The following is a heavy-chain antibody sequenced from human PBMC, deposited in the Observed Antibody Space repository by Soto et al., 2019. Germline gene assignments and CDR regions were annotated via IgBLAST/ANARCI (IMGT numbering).Heavy chain of an antibody. CDR3: GSGITGTASYYYGMDV. CDR2: VIPIFGTA. V-gene: IGHV1-69*12. D-gene: IGHD1-20*01. CDR1: GGTFSSYA. J-gene: IGHJ6*02. Sequence: QVQLVQSGAEVKKPGSSVKVACKASGGTFSSYAISWVRQAPGQGLEWMGGVIPIFGTADYAQKFQGRVTITADESTSTAYMEMSSLGSEDTAVYYCGSGITGTASYYYGMDVWGQGNTVTVSS.